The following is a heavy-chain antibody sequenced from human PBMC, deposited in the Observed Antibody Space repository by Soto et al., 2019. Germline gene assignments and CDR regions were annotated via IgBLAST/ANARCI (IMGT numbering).Heavy chain of an antibody. CDR3: ARRNGYCTNGVCYSFWFDP. Sequence: SEILSLTCTVSGGSISSSSYYWGWIRQPPGKGLEWIGSIYYSGSTYYNPSLKSRVTISVDTSKNQFSLKLSSVTAADTAVYYCARRNGYCTNGVCYSFWFDPWGQGTLVTVSS. J-gene: IGHJ5*02. CDR2: IYYSGST. V-gene: IGHV4-39*01. CDR1: GGSISSSSYY. D-gene: IGHD2-8*01.